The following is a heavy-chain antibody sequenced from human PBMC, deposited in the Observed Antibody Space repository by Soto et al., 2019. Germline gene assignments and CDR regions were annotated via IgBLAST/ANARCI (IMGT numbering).Heavy chain of an antibody. CDR2: IYYSGST. J-gene: IGHJ6*03. Sequence: PSETLSLTCTVSGGSISSYCWSWIRQPPGKGLEWIGYIYYSGSTNYNPSLKSRVTISVDTSKNQFSLKLSSVTAADTAVYYCARAPPAFGVAFYYYMDVWGKGTTVTVSS. D-gene: IGHD3-3*01. CDR1: GGSISSYC. CDR3: ARAPPAFGVAFYYYMDV. V-gene: IGHV4-59*08.